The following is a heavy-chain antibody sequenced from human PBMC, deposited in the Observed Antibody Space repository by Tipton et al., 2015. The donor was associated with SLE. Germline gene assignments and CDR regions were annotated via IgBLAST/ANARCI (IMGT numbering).Heavy chain of an antibody. Sequence: SLRLSCAVSGFSFINAWMNWVRQAPGKGLEWVGRIKSNTAGGTTSYAARVKGRFTISRDESKNTLYMQMNSLKTEDSAVYYCTTGLGGNNDWGQGTLVTVSS. D-gene: IGHD1/OR15-1a*01. CDR2: IKSNTAGGTT. CDR3: TTGLGGNND. CDR1: GFSFINAW. V-gene: IGHV3-15*07. J-gene: IGHJ4*02.